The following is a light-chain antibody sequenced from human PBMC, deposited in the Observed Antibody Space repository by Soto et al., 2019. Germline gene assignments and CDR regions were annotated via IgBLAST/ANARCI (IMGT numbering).Light chain of an antibody. V-gene: IGKV1-39*01. CDR2: EAS. Sequence: DIQMTQSPHSLSASVGDTVTITCRASQTIAIYLNWYQQKPGKAPNLLIYEASSVQSRDLSRFTRRGSGTDFSITISSLEAEDFATYYCQHRYNIPQTFVTGTRVEIK. J-gene: IGKJ1*01. CDR1: QTIAIY. CDR3: QHRYNIPQT.